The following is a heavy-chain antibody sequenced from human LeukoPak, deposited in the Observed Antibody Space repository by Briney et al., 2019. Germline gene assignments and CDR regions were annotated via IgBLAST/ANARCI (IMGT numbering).Heavy chain of an antibody. CDR2: ISYRGST. CDR3: ARHQVGANTFDY. D-gene: IGHD1-26*01. Sequence: KTSETLSLTCSVSGGSVTSGSYYWSWIRQPPGKELEWIGYISYRGSTNYNPSLKSRATISGDKSASQFSLKLNSVTAADTAVYYCARHQVGANTFDYWGQGTLVTVSS. J-gene: IGHJ4*02. CDR1: GGSVTSGSYY. V-gene: IGHV4-61*01.